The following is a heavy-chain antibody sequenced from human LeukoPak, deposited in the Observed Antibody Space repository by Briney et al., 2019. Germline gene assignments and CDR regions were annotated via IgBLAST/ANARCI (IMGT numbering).Heavy chain of an antibody. CDR3: ASLVVPAALPTYHFDY. V-gene: IGHV4-39*01. D-gene: IGHD2-2*02. J-gene: IGHJ4*02. Sequence: KTSETLSLTCTVSGGSISGSSYNWGWLPQPPGKGLEWIGSIYYSGSTYYNPSLKSRVTISVDTSKNQFSLKLSSVTAADTAVYYCASLVVPAALPTYHFDYWGQGTLVTVSS. CDR1: GGSISGSSYN. CDR2: IYYSGST.